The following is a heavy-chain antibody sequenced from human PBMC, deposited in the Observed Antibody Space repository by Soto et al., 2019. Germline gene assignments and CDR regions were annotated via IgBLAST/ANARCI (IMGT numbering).Heavy chain of an antibody. V-gene: IGHV1-8*01. CDR2: MNPNSGNT. CDR3: ARSGSGWYLY. Sequence: QVQLVQSGAEVKKPGASVKVSCKASGYTFTSYDINWVRQATGQGLEWMGWMNPNSGNTGYAQKCXGXAXMXXNPSISTAYIELSSLRSEATAVYYCARSGSGWYLYWGQGTLVTVSS. D-gene: IGHD6-19*01. CDR1: GYTFTSYD. J-gene: IGHJ4*02.